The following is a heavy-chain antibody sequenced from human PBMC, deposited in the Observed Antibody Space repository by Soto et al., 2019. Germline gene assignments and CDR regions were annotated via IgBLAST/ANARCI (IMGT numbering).Heavy chain of an antibody. Sequence: QVQLVQSGAEVKKPGSSVKVSCKASGGTFSSYAISWVRQAPGQGLEWMGGIIPIFGPANYAQKFQGRVTITADESTSRAYIELSSLRAEDTAVYYCARVGVRFWSGGGMDVWGQGTTVTVSS. V-gene: IGHV1-69*01. CDR3: ARVGVRFWSGGGMDV. CDR1: GGTFSSYA. D-gene: IGHD3-3*01. J-gene: IGHJ6*02. CDR2: IIPIFGPA.